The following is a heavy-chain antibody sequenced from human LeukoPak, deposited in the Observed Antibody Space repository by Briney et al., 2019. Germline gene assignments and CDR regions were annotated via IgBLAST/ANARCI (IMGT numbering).Heavy chain of an antibody. V-gene: IGHV5-51*01. CDR1: GYSFTSYW. CDR2: IYPGDSDT. D-gene: IGHD3-3*01. J-gene: IGHJ4*02. CDR3: ARQGLAYYDFWSGYSVVREAPDY. Sequence: GESLKISCKGSGYSFTSYWIGWVRQMPGKGLEWMGIIYPGDSDTRYSPSFQGQVTISADKSISTAYLQWSSLKDSDTAMYYCARQGLAYYDFWSGYSVVREAPDYWGQGTLVTVSS.